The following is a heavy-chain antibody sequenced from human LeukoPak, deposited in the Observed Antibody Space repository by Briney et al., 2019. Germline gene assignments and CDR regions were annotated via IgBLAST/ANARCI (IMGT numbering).Heavy chain of an antibody. CDR1: GYTFTGYY. CDR2: LNPNSGGT. J-gene: IGHJ4*02. CDR3: AREWKNTAMVFDY. Sequence: GAVTLSCKPSGYTFTGYYMHCVRHTPGQGREWMGWLNPNSGGTNYAQKFQGRVTMSRDTSISTAYMELSRLRSDDTSVYYCAREWKNTAMVFDYWGQGTLVTVSS. V-gene: IGHV1-2*02. D-gene: IGHD5-18*01.